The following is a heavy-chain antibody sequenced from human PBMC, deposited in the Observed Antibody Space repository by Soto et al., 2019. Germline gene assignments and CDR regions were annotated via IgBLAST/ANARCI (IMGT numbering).Heavy chain of an antibody. J-gene: IGHJ6*02. D-gene: IGHD3-16*01. CDR3: GKSLGGGLRHYGMDG. Sequence: QVQLVESGGGVVQPGRSLRLSCVGFGFTFSNYGIHWVRQAPGKGLEWVSVISFDGTKKYYSDSMRGRFTMSRDHSRNTLCLEMNRLRDEDTGVYYCGKSLGGGLRHYGMDGWGQGTTVTVSS. V-gene: IGHV3-30*18. CDR1: GFTFSNYG. CDR2: ISFDGTKK.